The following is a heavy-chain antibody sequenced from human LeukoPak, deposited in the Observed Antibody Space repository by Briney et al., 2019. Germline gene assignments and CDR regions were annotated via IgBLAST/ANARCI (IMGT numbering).Heavy chain of an antibody. J-gene: IGHJ4*02. CDR1: GGTFSSYA. V-gene: IGHV1-69*05. Sequence: SVKVSCKASGGTFSSYAISWVRQAPGQGLEWMGRIIPIFGTANYAQKFQGRVTITTDESTGTAYMELSSLRSEDTAVYYCARGPSRTFWSYSMVYWGQGTLVTVSS. CDR3: ARGPSRTFWSYSMVY. D-gene: IGHD3-10*01. CDR2: IIPIFGTA.